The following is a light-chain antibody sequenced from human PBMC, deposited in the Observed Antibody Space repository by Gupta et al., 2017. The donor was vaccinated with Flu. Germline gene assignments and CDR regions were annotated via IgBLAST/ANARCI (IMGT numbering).Light chain of an antibody. CDR3: ASYAGSNSWV. CDR1: SSDAGGFNY. CDR2: EVS. J-gene: IGLJ2*01. V-gene: IGLV2-8*01. Sequence: QSALTQPPSASGSPGQSVTISCTGTSSDAGGFNYVSWYQQHPGKAPKLMIYEVSKRPSGVPDRFSGSKSGNTASLTVSGLQADDEADFYCASYAGSNSWVFGGGTKLTVL.